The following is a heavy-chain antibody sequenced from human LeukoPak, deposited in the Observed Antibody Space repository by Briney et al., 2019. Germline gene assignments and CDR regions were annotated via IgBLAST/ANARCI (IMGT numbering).Heavy chain of an antibody. V-gene: IGHV3-33*06. D-gene: IGHD2-15*01. CDR3: AKGSGSSCYSPCDY. Sequence: GGSLRLSCGASGFTFTTYGMHWVRQAPGKGLEWVAVIWYDGSNKYYADSVKGRFTISRDNSKDTLYLQMDSLRAEDTAVYYCAKGSGSSCYSPCDYWGQGILVTVSS. CDR2: IWYDGSNK. CDR1: GFTFTTYG. J-gene: IGHJ4*02.